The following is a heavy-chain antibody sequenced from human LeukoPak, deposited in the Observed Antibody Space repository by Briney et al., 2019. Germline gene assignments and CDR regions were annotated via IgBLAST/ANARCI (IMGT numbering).Heavy chain of an antibody. J-gene: IGHJ4*02. CDR3: AREGARSYDILTGYHPPGYYFDY. V-gene: IGHV1-46*01. Sequence: ASVKVSCKASGYTFTSYYMHWVRQAPGQGLEWMGIINPSGGSTSYAQKFQGRVTITADESTSTAYMELSSLRSEDTAVYYCAREGARSYDILTGYHPPGYYFDYWGQGTLVTVSS. CDR1: GYTFTSYY. CDR2: INPSGGST. D-gene: IGHD3-9*01.